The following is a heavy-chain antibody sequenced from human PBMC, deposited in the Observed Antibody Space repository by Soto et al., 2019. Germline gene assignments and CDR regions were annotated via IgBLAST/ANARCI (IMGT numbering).Heavy chain of an antibody. J-gene: IGHJ4*02. D-gene: IGHD3-22*01. Sequence: PGESLKISCKGSGYSFTNSWINWVRQMPGKGLEWMGRIDPRDSYANYSPSFQSHVTISADKSISTAYLQWSSLEASDTAMYYCTRQSETYYDSSGYYFDYWGQGTLVTVSS. V-gene: IGHV5-10-1*01. CDR3: TRQSETYYDSSGYYFDY. CDR2: IDPRDSYA. CDR1: GYSFTNSW.